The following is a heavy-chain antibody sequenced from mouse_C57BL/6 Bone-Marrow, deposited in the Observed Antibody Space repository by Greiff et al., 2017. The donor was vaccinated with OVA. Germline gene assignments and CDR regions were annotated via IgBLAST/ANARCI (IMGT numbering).Heavy chain of an antibody. D-gene: IGHD2-3*01. CDR2: ISYDGSN. CDR3: ARDRWLLRDYAMDY. J-gene: IGHJ4*01. Sequence: EVKLEESGPGLVKPSPSLSLSCSVTGYSITSGYYWNWIRQFPGNKLEWMGYISYDGSNNYNPSLKNRISITRDTSKNQFFLKLNSVTTEDTATDYCARDRWLLRDYAMDYWGQGTSVTVSS. CDR1: GYSITSGYY. V-gene: IGHV3-6*01.